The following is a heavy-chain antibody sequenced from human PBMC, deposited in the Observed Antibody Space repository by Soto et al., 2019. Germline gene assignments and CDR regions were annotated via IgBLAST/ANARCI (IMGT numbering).Heavy chain of an antibody. D-gene: IGHD5-18*01. J-gene: IGHJ4*02. V-gene: IGHV3-23*01. CDR3: AKGSRGYTTYYFDY. CDR2: ISGSGASA. Sequence: EVQLLESGGGLVQPGGSLRLSCAASEFSFGGYAMSWVRQAPGKGLEWVSSISGSGASAFYAASVRGRFTISRDNTGNTVSLPMNSLRAEDTALYYCAKGSRGYTTYYFDYWGQGTRITVSS. CDR1: EFSFGGYA.